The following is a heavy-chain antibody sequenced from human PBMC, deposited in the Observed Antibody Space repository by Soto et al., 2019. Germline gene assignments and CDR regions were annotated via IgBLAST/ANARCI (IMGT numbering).Heavy chain of an antibody. Sequence: EVQLVESGGGLVKPGGSLSFSCAAPGFTFSNAWMKWVRQAPGKGLEWVGRIKSKTDGGTTDYAAPVKGRFTISRDDSKSTLYLQMNSLKTEDTAVYYCTSRRHMLVGPGGSWGQGTLVTVSS. V-gene: IGHV3-15*07. J-gene: IGHJ5*02. CDR3: TSRRHMLVGPGGS. CDR2: IKSKTDGGTT. CDR1: GFTFSNAW. D-gene: IGHD3-22*01.